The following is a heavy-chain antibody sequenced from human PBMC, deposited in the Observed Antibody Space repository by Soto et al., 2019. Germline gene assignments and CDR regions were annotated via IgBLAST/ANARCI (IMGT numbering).Heavy chain of an antibody. D-gene: IGHD3-22*01. CDR1: GFTFSSYW. CDR2: IKQDGSEK. CDR3: ARDTMNDAFDI. J-gene: IGHJ3*02. V-gene: IGHV3-7*05. Sequence: ESGGGLVQPGGSLRLSCAASGFTFSSYWMSRVRQAPGKGLEWVANIKQDGSEKYYVDSVKGRFTISRDNAKNSLYLQMNSLRAEDTAVYYCARDTMNDAFDIWGQGTMVTVSS.